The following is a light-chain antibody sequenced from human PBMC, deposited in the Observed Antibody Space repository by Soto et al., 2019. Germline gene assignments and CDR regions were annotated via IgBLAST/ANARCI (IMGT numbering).Light chain of an antibody. CDR3: QSYDSSLSGSKV. Sequence: QSVLTQPPSVSGAPGQRVTISCTGSSPNIGAGFDVHWYQQLPGTAPKLLMYGNSYRPSGVPDRFSGSKSGTSASLAITGLQAEDEADYYCQSYDSSLSGSKVFGTGTKLTVL. V-gene: IGLV1-40*01. CDR1: SPNIGAGFD. CDR2: GNS. J-gene: IGLJ1*01.